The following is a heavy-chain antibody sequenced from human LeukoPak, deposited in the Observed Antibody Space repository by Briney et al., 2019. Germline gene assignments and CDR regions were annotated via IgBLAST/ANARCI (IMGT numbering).Heavy chain of an antibody. V-gene: IGHV3-23*01. Sequence: PGGSLRLSCAASGFTFRNYAMSWVRQPPGKGLELVSGISGNGDKIYYADSVKGRFTISRDNSNSTPHLQMNSLRGEDTAVYYCAKDGDTLTGFDYWGQGTLVTVSS. D-gene: IGHD3-9*01. J-gene: IGHJ4*02. CDR1: GFTFRNYA. CDR3: AKDGDTLTGFDY. CDR2: ISGNGDKI.